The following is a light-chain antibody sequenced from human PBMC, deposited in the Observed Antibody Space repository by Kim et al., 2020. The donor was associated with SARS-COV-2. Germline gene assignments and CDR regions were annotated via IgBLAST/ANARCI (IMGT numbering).Light chain of an antibody. J-gene: IGKJ1*01. CDR2: GAS. Sequence: DIQMTQSPSSLSASVGDRVTITCRASQRITTFLNWYHQKPGKAPKLLIYGASSLQSGVPSRFSGSGSGTDFTLTIINLQAEDSATYYCQQSYSSPATFGQGTKVDIK. CDR3: QQSYSSPAT. CDR1: QRITTF. V-gene: IGKV1-39*01.